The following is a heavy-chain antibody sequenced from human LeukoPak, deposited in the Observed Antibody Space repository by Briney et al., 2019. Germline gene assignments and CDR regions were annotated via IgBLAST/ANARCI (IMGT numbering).Heavy chain of an antibody. D-gene: IGHD3-10*01. CDR2: IYCGGTT. CDR3: ARDLIDYGSGSYYALGY. CDR1: GFTDSSNY. V-gene: IGHV3-53*01. Sequence: GGSLRLSCAASGFTDSSNYMSWVRQAPGKGLEWVSVIYCGGTTYYADSVKGRFTISRDNSKNTLYLQMNSLRAEDTAVYYCARDLIDYGSGSYYALGYWGQGTLVTVSS. J-gene: IGHJ4*02.